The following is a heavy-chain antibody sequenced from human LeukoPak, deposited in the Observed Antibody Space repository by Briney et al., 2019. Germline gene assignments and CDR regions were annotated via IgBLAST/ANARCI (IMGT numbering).Heavy chain of an antibody. D-gene: IGHD6-13*01. J-gene: IGHJ5*02. CDR1: GFTFDDYA. CDR3: AKGQQLVRFGWFDP. Sequence: PGGSLRLSCAASGFTFDDYAMHWVRQAPGKGLEWVSGISWNSGSIGYADSVKGRFTISRDNAKNSLYLQVNSLRAEDTALYYCAKGQQLVRFGWFDPWGQGTLVTVSS. V-gene: IGHV3-9*01. CDR2: ISWNSGSI.